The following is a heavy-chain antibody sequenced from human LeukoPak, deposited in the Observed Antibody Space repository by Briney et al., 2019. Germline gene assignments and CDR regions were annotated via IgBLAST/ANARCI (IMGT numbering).Heavy chain of an antibody. CDR2: VNGDGSST. V-gene: IGHV3-74*01. CDR3: ARGRYCSGGSCYLAANNWFDP. Sequence: GGSLRLSCAASGFTFSNHWMHWVRQAPGKGLVWVSRVNGDGSSTDYADSVKGRFTISRDNSKNTLYLQMNSLRAEDTAVYYCARGRYCSGGSCYLAANNWFDPWGQGTLVTVSS. D-gene: IGHD2-15*01. J-gene: IGHJ5*02. CDR1: GFTFSNHW.